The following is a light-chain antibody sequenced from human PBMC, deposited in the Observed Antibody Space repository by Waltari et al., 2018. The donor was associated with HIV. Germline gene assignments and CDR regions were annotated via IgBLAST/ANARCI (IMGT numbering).Light chain of an antibody. V-gene: IGLV4-69*01. Sequence: QVVLTHSPSASASLGASVKLTCTLSSGHSNYAIAWHQLQPGKGPRYLMKLNSDGSHTKGDGIPDRFSGSSSGAERYLTISSLQSEDEADYYCQTWGTGIRVFGGGTKLTVL. CDR3: QTWGTGIRV. CDR1: SGHSNYA. CDR2: LNSDGSH. J-gene: IGLJ3*02.